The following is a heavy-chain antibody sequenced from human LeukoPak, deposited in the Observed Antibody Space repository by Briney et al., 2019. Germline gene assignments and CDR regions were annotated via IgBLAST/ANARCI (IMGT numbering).Heavy chain of an antibody. CDR2: VNPNNGDT. CDR3: ARDSRVTNGDY. D-gene: IGHD3-10*01. Sequence: ASVKVSCKASGYTLTGYYMHWVRQAPGQGLEWVGLVNPNNGDTKYAQKFQGRVTMTRDTSVSTAYMELSRLRSDDTAVYYCARDSRVTNGDYWGQGTLVTVSS. V-gene: IGHV1-2*02. J-gene: IGHJ4*02. CDR1: GYTLTGYY.